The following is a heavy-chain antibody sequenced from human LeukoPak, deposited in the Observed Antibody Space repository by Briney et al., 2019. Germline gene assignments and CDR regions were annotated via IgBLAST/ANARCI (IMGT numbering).Heavy chain of an antibody. J-gene: IGHJ1*01. CDR2: IDHGGVT. CDR3: ARGHDYYSEYFQH. Sequence: PSETLSLTCTVSGSSIDFESYYWTRVRQSAGKGLEWIGRIDHGGVTNYNPSLQSRVTISLDTSQKQFSLKLDSVTAADTAVYYSARGHDYYSEYFQHWGQGTLVSVSS. CDR1: GSSIDFESYY. D-gene: IGHD1-26*01. V-gene: IGHV4-61*02.